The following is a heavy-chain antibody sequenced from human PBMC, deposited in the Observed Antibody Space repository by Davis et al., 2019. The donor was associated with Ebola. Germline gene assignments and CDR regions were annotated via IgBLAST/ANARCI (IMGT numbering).Heavy chain of an antibody. CDR1: GGSFSGYY. J-gene: IGHJ6*02. CDR3: ARVGGIVVVPAASASYYYGMDV. CDR2: INHSGST. Sequence: MPSETLSLTCAVYGGSFSGYYWSWIRQPPGKGLEWIGEINHSGSTNYNPSLKSRVTISVDTSKNQFSLKLSSVTAADTAVYYCARVGGIVVVPAASASYYYGMDVWGQGTTVTVSS. V-gene: IGHV4-34*01. D-gene: IGHD2-2*01.